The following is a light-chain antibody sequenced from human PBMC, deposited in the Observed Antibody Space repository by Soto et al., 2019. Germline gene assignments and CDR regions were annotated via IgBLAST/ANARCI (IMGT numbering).Light chain of an antibody. CDR3: QQSGSSPWT. CDR2: DAS. CDR1: QSLRSGY. V-gene: IGKV3-20*01. Sequence: EIVLTQSPGTLSLSPGDRATLSCRASQSLRSGYLAWFQQKPGQAPRLLIYDASSRATGVPNRFSGSGSGTDFTFTISRVEPEDFAVYYCQQSGSSPWTFGQGTKVDIK. J-gene: IGKJ1*01.